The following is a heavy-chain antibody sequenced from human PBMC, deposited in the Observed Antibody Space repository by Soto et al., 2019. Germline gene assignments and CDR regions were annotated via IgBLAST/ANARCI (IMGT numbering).Heavy chain of an antibody. V-gene: IGHV4-59*08. J-gene: IGHJ6*03. CDR1: GGSISSYY. Sequence: SETLSLTCTVSGGSISSYYWSWIRQPPGKGLEWIGYIYYSGSTNYNPSLKSRVTISVDTSKNQFSLKLSSVTAADTAVYYCARRRWLRLIEGDDIYYYYMDVWGKGTTVTVSS. D-gene: IGHD5-12*01. CDR2: IYYSGST. CDR3: ARRRWLRLIEGDDIYYYYMDV.